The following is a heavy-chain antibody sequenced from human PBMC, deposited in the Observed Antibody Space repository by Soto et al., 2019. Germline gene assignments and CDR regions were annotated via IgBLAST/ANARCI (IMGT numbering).Heavy chain of an antibody. CDR3: ARDRVLGVVVGYYGMDV. V-gene: IGHV4-34*01. J-gene: IGHJ6*02. Sequence: PSETLSLTCAVYDGSFSGYYWTWIRQSPGKGLEWIGQISYSGSTNYNPSLKSRVFISIGTSNNQFFLELTSVTAADTAVYYCARDRVLGVVVGYYGMDVWGQGTTDTVSS. CDR1: DGSFSGYY. D-gene: IGHD2-15*01. CDR2: ISYSGST.